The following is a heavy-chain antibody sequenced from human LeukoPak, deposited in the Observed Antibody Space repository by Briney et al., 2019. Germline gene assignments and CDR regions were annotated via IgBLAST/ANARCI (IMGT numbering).Heavy chain of an antibody. V-gene: IGHV3-30-3*01. D-gene: IGHD1-26*01. CDR1: EFSFSNYA. J-gene: IGHJ3*02. CDR3: AREVGLSDAFDI. CDR2: ISYDGSNK. Sequence: GGSLRLSCVASEFSFSNYAMHWVRQAPGKGLEWVAVISYDGSNKYYADSVKGRFTISRDNSKNTLYLQMNSLRAEDTAVYYCAREVGLSDAFDIWGQGTMVTVSS.